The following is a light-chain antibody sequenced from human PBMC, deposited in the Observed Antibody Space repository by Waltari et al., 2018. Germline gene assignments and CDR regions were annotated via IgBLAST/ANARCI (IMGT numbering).Light chain of an antibody. V-gene: IGLV4-69*01. CDR2: LNSDGTH. CDR3: QTWGTGIRV. J-gene: IGLJ3*02. Sequence: TQSPSASASLGASVKLTCTLSSGHSNYAIAWHQQQPEKGPRYLMKLNSDGTHNKGDGIPDRFSGSSSGAERYLTISSLQPEDEADYYCQTWGTGIRVFGGGTKLTVL. CDR1: SGHSNYA.